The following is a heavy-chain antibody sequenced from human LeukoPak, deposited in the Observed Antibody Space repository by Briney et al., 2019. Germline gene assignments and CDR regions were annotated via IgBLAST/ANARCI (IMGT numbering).Heavy chain of an antibody. Sequence: LWASVKVSCKASGGTFSSYAISWVRQAPGQGLEWMGWISAYTGNTNYAQKLQGRVTMTTDTSTSTAYMELRSLRSDDTAVYFRARDSTFDYWGQGTLVTVSS. CDR1: GGTFSSYA. CDR3: ARDSTFDY. J-gene: IGHJ4*02. V-gene: IGHV1-18*01. D-gene: IGHD2/OR15-2a*01. CDR2: ISAYTGNT.